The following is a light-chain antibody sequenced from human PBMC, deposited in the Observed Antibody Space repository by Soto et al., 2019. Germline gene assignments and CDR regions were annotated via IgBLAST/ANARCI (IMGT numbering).Light chain of an antibody. V-gene: IGLV2-14*03. Sequence: QSALTQPASVSGSPGQSITISCTGTSSDVGGYKYVSWYQQHPGKAPKFMIYDIRNRPSGVSNRFSGSKSGNTASLTISGLQAEDEADYYCSSYTSSSTRVFGTGTKLTVL. CDR3: SSYTSSSTRV. J-gene: IGLJ1*01. CDR1: SSDVGGYKY. CDR2: DIR.